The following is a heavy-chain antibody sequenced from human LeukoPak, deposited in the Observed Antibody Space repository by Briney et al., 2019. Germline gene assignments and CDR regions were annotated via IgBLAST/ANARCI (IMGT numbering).Heavy chain of an antibody. Sequence: SETLSLTCTVSGGSISSYYWSWIRQPPGKGLEWIGYIYYSGCTNYNPSLKSRVTISVDTSKNQFSLKLSSVTAADTAVYYCARGEGDTAMVTDYWGQGTLVTVSS. CDR3: ARGEGDTAMVTDY. CDR2: IYYSGCT. D-gene: IGHD5-18*01. V-gene: IGHV4-59*01. J-gene: IGHJ4*02. CDR1: GGSISSYY.